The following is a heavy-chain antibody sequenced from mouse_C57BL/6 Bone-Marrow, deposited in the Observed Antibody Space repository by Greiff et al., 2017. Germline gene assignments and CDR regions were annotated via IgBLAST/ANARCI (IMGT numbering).Heavy chain of an antibody. CDR1: GYAFSSSW. Sequence: QVQLQQSGPELVKPGASVKISCKASGYAFSSSWMNWVKQRPGKGLEWIGRIYPGDGDTNYNGKFKGKATLTADKSSSTAYMQLSSLTSEDSAVYFCARLPGYFDYWGQGTTLTGSS. V-gene: IGHV1-82*01. J-gene: IGHJ2*01. CDR2: IYPGDGDT. CDR3: ARLPGYFDY.